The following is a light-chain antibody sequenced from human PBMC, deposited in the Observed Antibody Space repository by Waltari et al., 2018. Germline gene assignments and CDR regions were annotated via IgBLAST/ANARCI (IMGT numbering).Light chain of an antibody. CDR2: DVS. V-gene: IGLV2-11*01. CDR3: CSYGGSFSSGYV. Sequence: QSALTQPRSVSGSPGQSVTISCTGSSSDIGAYHYVSWYQQHPGKAPKFMIYDVSKRPSGVPDPFSVSKSGNTASLTISGLQTEDEADYYCCSYGGSFSSGYVFGSGTKVTVL. J-gene: IGLJ1*01. CDR1: SSDIGAYHY.